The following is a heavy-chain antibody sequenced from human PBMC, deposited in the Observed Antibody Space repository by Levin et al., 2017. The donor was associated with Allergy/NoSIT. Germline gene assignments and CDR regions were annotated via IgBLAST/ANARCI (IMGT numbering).Heavy chain of an antibody. CDR3: ARGSIAARGDAFDI. V-gene: IGHV3-74*01. J-gene: IGHJ3*02. D-gene: IGHD6-6*01. CDR2: INSDGSST. Sequence: GESLMISCAASGFTFSSYWMHWVRQAPGKGLVCVSRINSDGSSTSYADSVKGRFTISRDNAKNTLYLQMNSLRAEDTAIYYCARGSIAARGDAFDIWGQGTMVTVSS. CDR1: GFTFSSYW.